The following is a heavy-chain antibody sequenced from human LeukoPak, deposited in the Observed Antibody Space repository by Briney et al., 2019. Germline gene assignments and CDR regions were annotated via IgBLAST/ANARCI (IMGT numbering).Heavy chain of an antibody. Sequence: ASVKVSCKASGGTSRSYAIVWVRQAPGQGLEWMGGIIPIFGTANYAQKFQGRVTITADKSTSTAYLELSSLRAEDTAVYYCARELQPGLLWFGELNGADAFDIWGQGTMVTVSS. CDR1: GGTSRSYA. J-gene: IGHJ3*02. D-gene: IGHD3-10*01. V-gene: IGHV1-69*06. CDR2: IIPIFGTA. CDR3: ARELQPGLLWFGELNGADAFDI.